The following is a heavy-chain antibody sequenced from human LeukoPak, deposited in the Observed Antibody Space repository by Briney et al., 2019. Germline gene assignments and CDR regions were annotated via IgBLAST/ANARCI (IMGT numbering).Heavy chain of an antibody. V-gene: IGHV3-30*18. D-gene: IGHD1-14*01. CDR3: AKPDRDDYYFDY. J-gene: IGHJ4*02. CDR1: GFTFSSYG. Sequence: GGSLSLSCAASGFTFSSYGMHWVRQAPGKGLEWVAVISYDGSNKYYADSVKGRFTISRDNSKNTLYLQMNSLRAEDTAVYYCAKPDRDDYYFDYWGQGTLVTVSS. CDR2: ISYDGSNK.